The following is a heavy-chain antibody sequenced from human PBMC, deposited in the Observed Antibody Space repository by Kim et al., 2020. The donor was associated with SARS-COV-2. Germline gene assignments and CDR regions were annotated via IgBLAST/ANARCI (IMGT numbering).Heavy chain of an antibody. CDR1: GFIISDYD. Sequence: GGSLRLSCAASGFIISDYDIHWVRQTSGRGLEWVSAIAAGGDTFYPGSVRGRFTISRESAKNSLFLQMNSLRAGDTAVYFCTRGGGPYFDSSHRFFDLWGRGTRVTVSS. D-gene: IGHD3-22*01. J-gene: IGHJ2*01. CDR2: IAAGGDT. V-gene: IGHV3-13*01. CDR3: TRGGGPYFDSSHRFFDL.